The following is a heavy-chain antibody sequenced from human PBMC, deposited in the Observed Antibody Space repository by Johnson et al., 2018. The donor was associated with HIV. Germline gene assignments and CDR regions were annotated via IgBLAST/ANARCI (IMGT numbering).Heavy chain of an antibody. Sequence: QVQLVESGGGLVQPGRSLRLSCAASGFTFSSYAMHWVRQAPGKGLEWVAVISYDGSNKYYADSVKGRFTISRDNAKNSLYLQMNSLRAEDTAVYYCASEAFDIWGQGTMVTVSS. CDR2: ISYDGSNK. CDR1: GFTFSSYA. CDR3: ASEAFDI. V-gene: IGHV3-30-3*01. J-gene: IGHJ3*02.